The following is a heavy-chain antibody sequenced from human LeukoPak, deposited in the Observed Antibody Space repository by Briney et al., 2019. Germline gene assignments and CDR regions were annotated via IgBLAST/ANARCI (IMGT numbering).Heavy chain of an antibody. D-gene: IGHD3-22*01. CDR1: GGSFSGYY. J-gene: IGHJ4*02. CDR2: INHSGST. V-gene: IGHV4-34*01. CDR3: ARGAGITMIVVVPRLYYFDY. Sequence: SETLSLTCAVYGGSFSGYYWSWIRQPPGKGLEWIGEINHSGSTNYNPSLKSRVTISVDTSKNQFSLKPSSVTAADTAVYYCARGAGITMIVVVPRLYYFDYWGQGTLVTVSS.